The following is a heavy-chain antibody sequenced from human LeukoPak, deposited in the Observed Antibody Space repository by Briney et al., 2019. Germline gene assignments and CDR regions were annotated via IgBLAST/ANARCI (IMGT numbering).Heavy chain of an antibody. CDR3: ARGIGLRFWSPAVTGTSDAFDI. Sequence: SETLSLTCAVSGASFSSSHWWSWVRQPPGKGLEWIGEIYHSGSTNYSPSLKSRVTISVDKSKNQFSLKLTSLTAADTAVYYCARGIGLRFWSPAVTGTSDAFDIWGQGTMVTVSS. D-gene: IGHD6-19*01. CDR1: GASFSSSHW. CDR2: IYHSGST. J-gene: IGHJ3*02. V-gene: IGHV4-4*02.